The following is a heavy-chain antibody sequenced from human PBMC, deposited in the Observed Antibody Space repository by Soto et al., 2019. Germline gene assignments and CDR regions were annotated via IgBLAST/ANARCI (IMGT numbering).Heavy chain of an antibody. CDR3: ARDLVFGHKYDYGMDV. J-gene: IGHJ6*02. V-gene: IGHV1-2*02. D-gene: IGHD6-6*01. CDR1: GYTCTGYY. Sequence: ASVKVSCKASGYTCTGYYMHWVRQAPGQGLEWMGWINPNSGGTNYAQKFQGRVTMTRDTSISTAYMGLSRLRSDDTAVYYCARDLVFGHKYDYGMDVWGQGTTVTVSS. CDR2: INPNSGGT.